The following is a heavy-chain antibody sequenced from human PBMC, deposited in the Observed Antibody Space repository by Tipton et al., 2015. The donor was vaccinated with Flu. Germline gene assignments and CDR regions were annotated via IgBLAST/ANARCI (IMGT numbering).Heavy chain of an antibody. J-gene: IGHJ4*02. CDR3: AKDWFRQDIVGRAAPFDS. CDR2: SYYSGST. CDR1: GDSVSYYY. Sequence: TLSLTCTVSGDSVSYYYWNWIRQPPGKGLEWIGFSYYSGSTAYNPSLRSRVTISVDTSRNQFSLNLKSVTAADTAVYYCAKDWFRQDIVGRAAPFDSWGQGIMVTVSS. D-gene: IGHD2-15*01. V-gene: IGHV4-59*02.